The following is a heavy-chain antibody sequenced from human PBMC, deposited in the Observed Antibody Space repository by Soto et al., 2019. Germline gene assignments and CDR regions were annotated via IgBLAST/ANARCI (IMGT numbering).Heavy chain of an antibody. V-gene: IGHV1-18*01. CDR2: ISAYNGNT. J-gene: IGHJ6*02. D-gene: IGHD3-3*01. Sequence: ASVKVSCKASGYTFTSYGISWVRQAPGQGLEWMGWISAYNGNTNYAQKLQGRVTMTTDTSTSTAYMELRSLRSDGTAVYYCARDHLNTIFGVVIIPLDVWGQGTTVTVSS. CDR1: GYTFTSYG. CDR3: ARDHLNTIFGVVIIPLDV.